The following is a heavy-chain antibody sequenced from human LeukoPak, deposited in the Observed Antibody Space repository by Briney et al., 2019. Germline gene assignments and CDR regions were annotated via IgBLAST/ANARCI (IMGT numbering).Heavy chain of an antibody. J-gene: IGHJ6*03. D-gene: IGHD4-17*01. CDR3: ARVGTSVTSLYYYSMDV. Sequence: KPWDTLSLTCTVSGGSISNYYWSWIRQPPGKGLEWIGYIYYSGSTNYNPSLKSRVTVSVDTSKNQFSLKLSSVTAADTAVYYCARVGTSVTSLYYYSMDVWGKGTTVTVS. CDR1: GGSISNYY. V-gene: IGHV4-59*07. CDR2: IYYSGST.